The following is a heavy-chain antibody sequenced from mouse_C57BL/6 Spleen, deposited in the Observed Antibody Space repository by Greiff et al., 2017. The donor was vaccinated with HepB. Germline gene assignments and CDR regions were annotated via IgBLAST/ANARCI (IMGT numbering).Heavy chain of an antibody. CDR2: IDPSDSYT. CDR3: AFRQLRPYYFDY. D-gene: IGHD3-2*02. CDR1: GYTFTSYW. V-gene: IGHV1-50*01. Sequence: VQLQQPGAELVKPGASVKLSCKASGYTFTSYWMQWVKQRPGQGLEWIGEIDPSDSYTNYNQKFKGKATLTVDTSSSTAYMQLSSLTSEDSAVYYCAFRQLRPYYFDYWGQGTTLTVSS. J-gene: IGHJ2*01.